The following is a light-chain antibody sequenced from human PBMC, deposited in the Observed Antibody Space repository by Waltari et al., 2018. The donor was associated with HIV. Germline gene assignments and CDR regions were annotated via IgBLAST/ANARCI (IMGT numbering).Light chain of an antibody. Sequence: DLQMTQSPSSLSASVGDRVTITCRASQSISIFLNWYQQNPGKAPKLLISDASRLQSGLPSRFSGSGSGTDFTLTITNLQPEDFATYFCQQSFDVPLVFGPGTKVD. CDR3: QQSFDVPLV. CDR1: QSISIF. J-gene: IGKJ3*01. CDR2: DAS. V-gene: IGKV1-39*01.